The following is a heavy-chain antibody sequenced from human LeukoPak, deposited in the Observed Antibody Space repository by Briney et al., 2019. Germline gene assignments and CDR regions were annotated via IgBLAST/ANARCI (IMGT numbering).Heavy chain of an antibody. V-gene: IGHV4-4*07. Sequence: SETLSLTCTVSGGSISSYYWSWIRQPAGKGLEWIGRIYTSGSTNYNPSLKSRVTMSVDTSKNQFSLKLSSVTAAGTAVYYCASHLGYCSGGSCFTFDYWGQGTLVTVSS. CDR1: GGSISSYY. J-gene: IGHJ4*02. CDR2: IYTSGST. CDR3: ASHLGYCSGGSCFTFDY. D-gene: IGHD2-15*01.